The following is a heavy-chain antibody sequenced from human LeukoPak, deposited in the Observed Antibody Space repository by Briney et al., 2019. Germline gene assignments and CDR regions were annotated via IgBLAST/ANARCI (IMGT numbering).Heavy chain of an antibody. CDR3: AKGIRDFSWLPSFDW. V-gene: IGHV3-30*18. D-gene: IGHD3-9*01. J-gene: IGHJ4*02. CDR2: TSFDGSNQ. Sequence: GGSLRLSCAASGFTFSTYGMHWVRQAPGKGLEWVAVTSFDGSNQYYADSAKGRFTISRDNFKSTLFLQMNSLTAEDTAVYYCAKGIRDFSWLPSFDWWGQGIQVTVSS. CDR1: GFTFSTYG.